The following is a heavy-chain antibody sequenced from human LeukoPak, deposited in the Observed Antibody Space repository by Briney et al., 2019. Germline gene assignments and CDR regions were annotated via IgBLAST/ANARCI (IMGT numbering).Heavy chain of an antibody. CDR3: ARGRGQTYYYGSRSRYYFDY. J-gene: IGHJ4*02. Sequence: PSETLSLTCTVSGGSISSTNYYWGWIRQPPGKGLEWIGSIYYSGSTYYNPSLKSRVTISVDTSKNQFSLKLSSVTAADTAVYYCARGRGQTYYYGSRSRYYFDYWGQGTLVTVSS. V-gene: IGHV4-39*07. CDR1: GGSISSTNYY. CDR2: IYYSGST. D-gene: IGHD3-10*01.